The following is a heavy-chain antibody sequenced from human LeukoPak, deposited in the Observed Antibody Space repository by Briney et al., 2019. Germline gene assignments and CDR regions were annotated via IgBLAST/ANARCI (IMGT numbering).Heavy chain of an antibody. D-gene: IGHD5-18*01. CDR2: ISWNSGSI. Sequence: GGSLRLSCAASGFTFSSYAMHWVRQTPGKGLEWVSGISWNSGSIGYADSVKGRFTISRDNAKNSLYLQMNSLRTEDTALYYCAKGHTYGFDYVDYWGQGTLVTVSS. CDR3: AKGHTYGFDYVDY. CDR1: GFTFSSYA. V-gene: IGHV3-9*01. J-gene: IGHJ4*02.